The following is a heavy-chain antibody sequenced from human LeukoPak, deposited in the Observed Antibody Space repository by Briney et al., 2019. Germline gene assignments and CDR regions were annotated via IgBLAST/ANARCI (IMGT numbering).Heavy chain of an antibody. CDR2: ISAYNGNT. CDR3: ARDLARESYGSGSDLDY. Sequence: ASVKVSCKASGYTFTSYGISWVRQAPGQGLEWMGWISAYNGNTNYAQKFQGRVTMTTDTSTSTAYMELRSLRSDDTAVYYCARDLARESYGSGSDLDYWGQGTLVTVSS. J-gene: IGHJ4*02. D-gene: IGHD3-10*01. V-gene: IGHV1-18*01. CDR1: GYTFTSYG.